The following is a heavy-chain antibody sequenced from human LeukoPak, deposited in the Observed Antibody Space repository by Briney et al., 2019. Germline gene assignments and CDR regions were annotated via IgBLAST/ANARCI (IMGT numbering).Heavy chain of an antibody. CDR2: INHSGST. CDR3: AREDYDSSGRPFHY. D-gene: IGHD3-22*01. Sequence: PSETLSLTCAVYGGSFSGYYWSWIRQPPGKGLEWIGEINHSGSTNYNPSLKSRVTISVDTSKNQFSLKLSSVTAADTAVYYCAREDYDSSGRPFHYWGQGTLVTVSS. V-gene: IGHV4-34*01. CDR1: GGSFSGYY. J-gene: IGHJ4*02.